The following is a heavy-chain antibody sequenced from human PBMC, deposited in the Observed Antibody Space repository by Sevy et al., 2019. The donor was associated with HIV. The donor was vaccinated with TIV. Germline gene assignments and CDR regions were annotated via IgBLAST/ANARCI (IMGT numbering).Heavy chain of an antibody. Sequence: SETLSLTCTVSGGPINDFYWNWVRQPPGKGLEWIGYLYSLHHGRRTNYNLSLRSPVTISVDTSKNQFSLRLKAVTAAAAAIYYCEGSNWTRGVDGFDIWGQGTRVTVSS. D-gene: IGHD3-10*01. J-gene: IGHJ3*02. CDR2: LYSLHHGRRT. CDR3: EGSNWTRGVDGFDI. CDR1: GGPINDFY. V-gene: IGHV4-59*01.